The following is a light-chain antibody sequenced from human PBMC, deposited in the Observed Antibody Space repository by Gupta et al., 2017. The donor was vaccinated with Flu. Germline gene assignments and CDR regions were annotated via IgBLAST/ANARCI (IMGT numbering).Light chain of an antibody. V-gene: IGKV3-20*01. CDR3: QQYGRSLT. Sequence: GERATLSCRASQRVSSGYLAWYQQKLGQAPRLLIYDESRRATGIPDRFSGSWSGTDFTLTISRLEPEDFAVYYCQQYGRSLTFGGGTKVESK. CDR2: DES. J-gene: IGKJ4*01. CDR1: QRVSSGY.